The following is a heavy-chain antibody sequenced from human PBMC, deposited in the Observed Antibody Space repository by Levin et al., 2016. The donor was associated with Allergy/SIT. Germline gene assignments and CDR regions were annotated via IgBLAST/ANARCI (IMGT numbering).Heavy chain of an antibody. V-gene: IGHV3-48*02. J-gene: IGHJ5*02. Sequence: WIRQPPGKGLEWVSSISSGRSTIYYADSVKGRFTISRDNAKNSLYLQMNGLRDEDTAVYYCARCSATSLRPYESWGQGTLVTVSS. CDR2: ISSGRSTI. CDR3: ARCSATSLRPYES. D-gene: IGHD2-2*01.